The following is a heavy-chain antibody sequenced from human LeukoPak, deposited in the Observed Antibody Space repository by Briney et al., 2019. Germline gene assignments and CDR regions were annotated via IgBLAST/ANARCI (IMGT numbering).Heavy chain of an antibody. CDR2: INHSGST. J-gene: IGHJ5*02. CDR1: GGSFSGYY. V-gene: IGHV4-34*01. Sequence: SETLSLTCAVYGGSFSGYYWSWIRQPPGKGLEWIGEINHSGSTNYNPSLKSRVTISVDTSKNQFSLKLSSVTAADTAVYYCARGSSTADPWGQGTLVTVSS. CDR3: ARGSSTADP. D-gene: IGHD6-13*01.